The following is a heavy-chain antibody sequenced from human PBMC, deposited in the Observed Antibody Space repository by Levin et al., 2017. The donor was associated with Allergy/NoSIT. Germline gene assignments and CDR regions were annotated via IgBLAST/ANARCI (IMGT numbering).Heavy chain of an antibody. J-gene: IGHJ4*02. V-gene: IGHV4-30-4*01. CDR3: ARKGARYSGYDFHAQPGDYFDY. Sequence: PSETLSLTCTVSGGSISSGDYYWSWIRQPPGKGLEWIGYIYYSGSTYYNPSLKSRVTISVDTSKNQFSLKLSSVTAADTAVYYCARKGARYSGYDFHAQPGDYFDYWGQGTLVTVSS. CDR2: IYYSGST. CDR1: GGSISSGDYY. D-gene: IGHD5-12*01.